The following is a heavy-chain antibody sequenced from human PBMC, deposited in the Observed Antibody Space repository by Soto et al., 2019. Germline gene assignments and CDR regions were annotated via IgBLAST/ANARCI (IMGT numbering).Heavy chain of an antibody. Sequence: ASVKVSCKASGYTFTSYGISWVRQAPGQGLEWMGWISAYNGNTNYAQKLQGRVTMTTDTSKNTLYLQMNSLRAEDTAVYYCACLAWFGDPVTPFDCWGQGTVVTVSS. D-gene: IGHD3-10*01. CDR3: ACLAWFGDPVTPFDC. V-gene: IGHV1-18*01. CDR1: GYTFTSYG. J-gene: IGHJ4*02. CDR2: ISAYNGNT.